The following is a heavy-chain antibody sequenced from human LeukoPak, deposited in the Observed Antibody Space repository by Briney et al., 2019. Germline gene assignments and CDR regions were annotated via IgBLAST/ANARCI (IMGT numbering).Heavy chain of an antibody. J-gene: IGHJ4*02. V-gene: IGHV3-48*01. CDR1: GFPFSSYS. Sequence: GSLRPSCAASGFPFSSYSINWVRRAPGKGLEWVSYIHIDTDTTWYADSVKGRFTTSRDNAKNSLYLQMNSLRVEDTALYYCARDHDWGFAYWGEGTLVTVSS. CDR3: ARDHDWGFAY. CDR2: IHIDTDTT. D-gene: IGHD7-27*01.